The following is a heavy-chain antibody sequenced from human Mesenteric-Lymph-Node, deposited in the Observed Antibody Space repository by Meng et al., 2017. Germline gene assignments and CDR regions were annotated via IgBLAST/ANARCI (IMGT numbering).Heavy chain of an antibody. CDR3: ARDRKHYGERGWFDP. Sequence: SGPAPVQPSRPLSLTRIVSAASISSGDDYWIWIRQPPGKGLEWIGYIDYSGSTYYNPSLKSLVTISVDRSKNQFSLKLSSVTAADTAVYYCARDRKHYGERGWFDPWGQGTLVTVSS. J-gene: IGHJ5*02. V-gene: IGHV4-30-4*01. CDR2: IDYSGST. CDR1: AASISSGDDY. D-gene: IGHD4-17*01.